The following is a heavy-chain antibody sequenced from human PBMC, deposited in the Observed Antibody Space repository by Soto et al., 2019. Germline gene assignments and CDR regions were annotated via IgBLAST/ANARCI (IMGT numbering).Heavy chain of an antibody. V-gene: IGHV4-31*03. CDR1: GGSISSGGYY. Sequence: SETLSLTCTVSGGSISSGGYYWSWIRQHPGKGLEWIGYIYYSGSTYYNPSLKSRVTISVDTSKNQFSLKLSSVTAADTAVYYCASVRLKEYGMDVWGQGNTVTVSS. J-gene: IGHJ6*02. CDR2: IYYSGST. D-gene: IGHD6-6*01. CDR3: ASVRLKEYGMDV.